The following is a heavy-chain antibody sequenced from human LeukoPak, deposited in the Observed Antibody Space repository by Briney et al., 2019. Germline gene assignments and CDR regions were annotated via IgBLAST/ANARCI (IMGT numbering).Heavy chain of an antibody. CDR2: ISYDGSNK. CDR3: ARGYYYDSSGYYPDPPY. Sequence: GGSLRLSCAASGFTFSSYGMHWVRQAPGKGLEWVAVISYDGSNKYYADSVKGRFTISRDNAKNTLYLQMNSLRAEDTAVYYCARGYYYDSSGYYPDPPYWGQGTLVTVSS. D-gene: IGHD3-22*01. J-gene: IGHJ4*02. CDR1: GFTFSSYG. V-gene: IGHV3-30*03.